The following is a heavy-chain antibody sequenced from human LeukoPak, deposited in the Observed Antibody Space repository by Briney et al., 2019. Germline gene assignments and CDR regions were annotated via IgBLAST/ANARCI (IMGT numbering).Heavy chain of an antibody. Sequence: PGGSLRLSCAASGFTFDDYGMSWVRQAPGKGLEWVSGINWNGGSTGYADSVKGRFTISRDNSKNTLYLQMNSLRAEDTAVYYCARGLAVPARFDYWGQGTLVTVSS. V-gene: IGHV3-20*04. CDR3: ARGLAVPARFDY. CDR2: INWNGGST. CDR1: GFTFDDYG. J-gene: IGHJ4*02. D-gene: IGHD2-2*01.